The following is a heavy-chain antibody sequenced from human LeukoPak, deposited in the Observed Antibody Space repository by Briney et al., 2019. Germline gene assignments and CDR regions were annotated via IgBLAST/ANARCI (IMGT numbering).Heavy chain of an antibody. J-gene: IGHJ3*02. D-gene: IGHD3-22*01. Sequence: SETLSLTCTVSGGPISSSSYYWGWIRQPPGKGLEWIGSIYYSGSTYYNPSLKSRVTISVDTSKNQFSLKLSSVTAADTAVYYCARAYYYDSSGYSEAFDIWGQGTMVTVSS. CDR1: GGPISSSSYY. V-gene: IGHV4-39*07. CDR3: ARAYYYDSSGYSEAFDI. CDR2: IYYSGST.